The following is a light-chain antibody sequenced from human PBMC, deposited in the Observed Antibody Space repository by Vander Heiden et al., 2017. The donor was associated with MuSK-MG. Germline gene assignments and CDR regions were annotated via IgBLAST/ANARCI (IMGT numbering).Light chain of an antibody. CDR3: LQDNSYPFT. J-gene: IGKJ3*01. CDR1: QDISND. CDR2: AAS. V-gene: IGKV1-6*01. Sequence: AIQMTQSPSSLSASVGDRVTITCRASQDISNDLGWYQQRPGKAPNLLIYAASSPQNGVPSRFSGSGSGTNFTLTISSLQPEDFATYYCLQDNSYPFTFGPGSKVEIK.